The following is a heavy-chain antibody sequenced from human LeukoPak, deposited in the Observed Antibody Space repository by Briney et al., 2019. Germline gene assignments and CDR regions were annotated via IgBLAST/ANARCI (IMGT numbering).Heavy chain of an antibody. CDR3: ARQTSYFFYYGMDV. CDR2: IYYSGST. V-gene: IGHV4-59*08. J-gene: IGHJ6*02. Sequence: SETLSLTCTVSGVSISSYYWSWIRQPPGKGLEWIGYIYYSGSTDYNPSLKSRVTISVNTSKNQFSLKLSSVTAADTAVYYCARQTSYFFYYGMDVWGQGTTVTVS. CDR1: GVSISSYY.